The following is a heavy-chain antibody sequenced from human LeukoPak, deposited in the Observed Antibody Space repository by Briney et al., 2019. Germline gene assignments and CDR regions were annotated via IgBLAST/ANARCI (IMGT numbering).Heavy chain of an antibody. CDR1: GFTVSSDS. CDR3: ARRAGAYSHPYDY. J-gene: IGHJ4*02. Sequence: GGSLRLSCTVSGFTVSSDSMSWVRQAPGKGLEWVSFIYSGGSTHYSDSAKGRFTISRDNSKNTLYLQMNSLRAEDTAVYYCARRAGAYSHPYDYWGQGTLVTVSS. V-gene: IGHV3-53*01. CDR2: IYSGGST. D-gene: IGHD4/OR15-4a*01.